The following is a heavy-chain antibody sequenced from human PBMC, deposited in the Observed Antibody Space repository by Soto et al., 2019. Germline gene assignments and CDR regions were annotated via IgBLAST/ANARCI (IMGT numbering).Heavy chain of an antibody. Sequence: PSQTLSLTCAISGDSVSSNSAAWNWIRQSPSRGLEWLGRTYYRAKWFNDYAVSVKSRITISPDTSKNKFSLQLNSVTPEDTAVYYCAIDRDGSRRTEFACWGQGTLGTVS. CDR3: AIDRDGSRRTEFAC. D-gene: IGHD6-19*01. J-gene: IGHJ4*02. CDR2: TYYRAKWFN. CDR1: GDSVSSNSAA. V-gene: IGHV6-1*01.